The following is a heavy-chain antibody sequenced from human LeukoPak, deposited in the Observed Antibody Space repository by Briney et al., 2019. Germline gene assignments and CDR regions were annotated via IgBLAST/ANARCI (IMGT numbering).Heavy chain of an antibody. V-gene: IGHV3-11*04. CDR1: GFTFSDYY. D-gene: IGHD3-10*01. J-gene: IGHJ6*03. CDR3: ARVGDLFGAHRVRGLPPDYYYMDV. CDR2: ISSSGSTI. Sequence: SGGSLRLSCAASGFTFSDYYMSWIRQAPGKGLEWVSYISSSGSTIYYADSVKGRFTISRDNAKNSLYPQMNSLRAEDTAVYYCARVGDLFGAHRVRGLPPDYYYMDVWGKGTMVTVSS.